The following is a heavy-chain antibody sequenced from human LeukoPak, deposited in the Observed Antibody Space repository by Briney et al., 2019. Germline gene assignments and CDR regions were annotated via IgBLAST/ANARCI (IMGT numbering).Heavy chain of an antibody. CDR1: GGSISSGDYY. Sequence: PSQTLSLTCTVSGGSISSGDYYWSWIRQPPGKGLEWIGYIYYSGSTNYNPSLKSRVTISVDTSKNQFSLKLSSVTAADTAVCYCAREAGDTAPAEGAFDIWGQGTMVTVSS. CDR2: IYYSGST. D-gene: IGHD5-18*01. CDR3: AREAGDTAPAEGAFDI. J-gene: IGHJ3*02. V-gene: IGHV4-61*08.